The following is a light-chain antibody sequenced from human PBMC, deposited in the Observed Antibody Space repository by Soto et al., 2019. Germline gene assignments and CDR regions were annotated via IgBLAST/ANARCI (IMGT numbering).Light chain of an antibody. V-gene: IGLV2-14*01. CDR2: EVS. J-gene: IGLJ1*01. CDR1: NSDIGVYNY. CDR3: SSYTSRFTFV. Sequence: QSVLTQPASVSGSPGQSITISCTGTNSDIGVYNYVSWYQQHPGRAPKLIIYEVSHRPSGVSNRFSGSKSANTASLSISGLQAEDEADYYCSSYTSRFTFVFGTGTKSPS.